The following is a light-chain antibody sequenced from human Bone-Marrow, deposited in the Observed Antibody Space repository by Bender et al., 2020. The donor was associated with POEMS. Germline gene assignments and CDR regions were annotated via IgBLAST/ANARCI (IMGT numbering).Light chain of an antibody. V-gene: IGLV1-44*01. CDR1: NSNIGTNA. CDR2: SDN. J-gene: IGLJ3*02. Sequence: QSVLTQPPSASGTPGQRVTISCSGSNSNIGTNAVNWYQQFPGTAPKLLIYSDNQRPSGVPGRFYAFNAGTSASLAISGLQSEDEADYDWAGWDAGLSGGVFGGGTKRTVL. CDR3: AGWDAGLSGGV.